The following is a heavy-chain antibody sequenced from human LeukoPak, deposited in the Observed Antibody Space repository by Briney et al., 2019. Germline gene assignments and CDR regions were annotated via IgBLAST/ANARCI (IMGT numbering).Heavy chain of an antibody. CDR1: GGSISSYY. V-gene: IGHV4-59*01. D-gene: IGHD3-10*01. J-gene: IGHJ6*03. Sequence: PSETLSLTCTVSGGSISSYYWSWIRQPPGKGLEWIGYIYYSGSTNYNPSLKSRVTISVDTSKNQFSLKLSSVTAADTAVYYCARARPLLWFGELSGYYMDVWGKGTTVTVSS. CDR3: ARARPLLWFGELSGYYMDV. CDR2: IYYSGST.